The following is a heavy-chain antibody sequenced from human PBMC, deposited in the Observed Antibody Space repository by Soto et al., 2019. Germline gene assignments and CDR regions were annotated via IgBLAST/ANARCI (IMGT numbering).Heavy chain of an antibody. J-gene: IGHJ4*02. CDR2: ISGSGST. CDR1: GFTFSTYA. D-gene: IGHD3-10*01. V-gene: IGHV3-23*01. CDR3: AKVISTSGSSL. Sequence: WGSLRLSCAASGFTFSTYAMTWVRQAPGKGLAWLSSISGSGSTYYADSVKGRFTISRDNSKNTLYLQMNSLRAEDTAVYYCAKVISTSGSSLWGRGTLVTVSS.